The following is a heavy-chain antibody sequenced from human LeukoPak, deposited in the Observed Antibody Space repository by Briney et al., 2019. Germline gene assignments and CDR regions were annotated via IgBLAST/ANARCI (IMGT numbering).Heavy chain of an antibody. CDR2: IYYSGSS. D-gene: IGHD6-19*01. J-gene: IGHJ5*02. V-gene: IGHV4-59*01. Sequence: SETLSLTCTVSGGSISGYCWSWIRQPPGKGLEWIGYIYYSGSSNYNPSLESRVTMSVDTSKGPFSLRLSSVTAADTAVYYCARGGRAVASNWFDPWGQGTLVTVSS. CDR3: ARGGRAVASNWFDP. CDR1: GGSISGYC.